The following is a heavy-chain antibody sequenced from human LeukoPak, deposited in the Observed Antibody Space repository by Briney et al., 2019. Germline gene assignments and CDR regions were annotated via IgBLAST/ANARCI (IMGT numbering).Heavy chain of an antibody. CDR3: ASYDFWSGSPRSY. CDR1: GGSISSYY. J-gene: IGHJ4*02. Sequence: SETLSLTCTVPGGSISSYYWSWIRQPPGKGLEWIGYIYYSGSTNYNPSLKSRVTISVDTSKNQFSLKLSSVTAADTAVYYCASYDFWSGSPRSYWGQGTLVTVSS. CDR2: IYYSGST. D-gene: IGHD3-3*01. V-gene: IGHV4-59*08.